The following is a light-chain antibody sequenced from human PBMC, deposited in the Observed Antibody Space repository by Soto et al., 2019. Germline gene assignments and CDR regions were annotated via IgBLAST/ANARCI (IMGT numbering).Light chain of an antibody. Sequence: EIVMTQSPATLSVSPGERATLSCRASQSVSSNLAWYQQKPGQAPRRLIYGASSRATGIPDRFSGSGSGADFTLTISRLEPEDLAVYYCQQYGSSPGTFGQGTKVDSK. V-gene: IGKV3-20*01. CDR1: QSVSSN. CDR3: QQYGSSPGT. J-gene: IGKJ1*01. CDR2: GAS.